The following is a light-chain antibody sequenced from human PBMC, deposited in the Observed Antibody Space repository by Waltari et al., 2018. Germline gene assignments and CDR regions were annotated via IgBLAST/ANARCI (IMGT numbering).Light chain of an antibody. CDR3: QQRSKWPIT. Sequence: SWRASQSVSSSLGWYQQRPGQAPRLLIYDASSRATGIPARFSGSGSGTDFTLTISSLEPEDFAVYYCQQRSKWPITFGQGTRLEIK. J-gene: IGKJ5*01. CDR1: QSVSSS. CDR2: DAS. V-gene: IGKV3-11*01.